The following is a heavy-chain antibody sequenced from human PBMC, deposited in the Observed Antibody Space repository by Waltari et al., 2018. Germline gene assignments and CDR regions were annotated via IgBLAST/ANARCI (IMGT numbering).Heavy chain of an antibody. CDR1: GGSISSYY. CDR3: AGLGHYYGSGVLYYYYYMDV. V-gene: IGHV4-4*07. Sequence: QVQLQESGPGLVKPSETLSLTCTVSGGSISSYYWSWIRQPAGKGLEWIGRIYTSGSTNYNPSLKSRVTMSVDTSKNQFSLKLSSVTAADTAVYYCAGLGHYYGSGVLYYYYYMDVWGKGTTVTVSS. CDR2: IYTSGST. D-gene: IGHD3-10*01. J-gene: IGHJ6*03.